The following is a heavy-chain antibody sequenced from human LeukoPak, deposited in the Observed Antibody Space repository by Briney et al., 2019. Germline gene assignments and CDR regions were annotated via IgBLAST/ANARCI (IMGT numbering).Heavy chain of an antibody. Sequence: ASVKVSCKASGYTFTGYYMHWVRQAPGQGLEWMGWINPNSGGTNYAQKLQGRVTMTTDTSTSTAYMELRSLRSDDTAVYYCATQEMVRGVIREAWWFDPWGQGTLVTVSS. D-gene: IGHD3-10*01. CDR2: INPNSGGT. CDR1: GYTFTGYY. J-gene: IGHJ5*02. V-gene: IGHV1-2*02. CDR3: ATQEMVRGVIREAWWFDP.